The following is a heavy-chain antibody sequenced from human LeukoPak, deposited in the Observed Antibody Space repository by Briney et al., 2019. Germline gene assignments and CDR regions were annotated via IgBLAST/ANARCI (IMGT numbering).Heavy chain of an antibody. J-gene: IGHJ4*02. CDR1: GYTFSNYG. Sequence: AAVKVSCKASGYTFSNYGLSWVRPAPGQGGEWMGWINGYNGITNYAQKFQGRVTITTDTSTSTAYMELRRLRSDDTAVYYCERGHNYILDYWGQGTLVTVSS. V-gene: IGHV1-18*01. CDR2: INGYNGIT. CDR3: ERGHNYILDY. D-gene: IGHD1-1*01.